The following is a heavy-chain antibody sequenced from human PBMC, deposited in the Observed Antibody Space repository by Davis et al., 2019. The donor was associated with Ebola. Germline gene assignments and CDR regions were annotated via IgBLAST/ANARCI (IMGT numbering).Heavy chain of an antibody. CDR1: GFTFSNAW. V-gene: IGHV3-15*05. J-gene: IGHJ4*02. Sequence: PGGSLRLSCAASGFTFSNAWMSWVRQAPGKGLEWVGRIKSKTDGGTADYAAPVKTRFTISRAESKNTLYLQMNSLKSEDTAVYYCTRTPAAGLWGQGTLVTVSS. CDR3: TRTPAAGL. CDR2: IKSKTDGGTA. D-gene: IGHD6-13*01.